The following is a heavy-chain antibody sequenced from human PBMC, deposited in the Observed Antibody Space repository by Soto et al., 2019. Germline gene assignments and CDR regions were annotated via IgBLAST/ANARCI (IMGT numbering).Heavy chain of an antibody. Sequence: QVRLEESGPGLVKPSETLSLICSVSGGSVNNANYFWNWIRHHPENGLEWIGYIYYSGSTRYNPSFKSRATLSIDTSKNQFSLRLNSVTVADTAVYFCARDADYGGSRGGMDVWGRGTKVTVSS. J-gene: IGHJ6*02. D-gene: IGHD4-17*01. CDR1: GGSVNNANYF. CDR2: IYYSGST. V-gene: IGHV4-31*03. CDR3: ARDADYGGSRGGMDV.